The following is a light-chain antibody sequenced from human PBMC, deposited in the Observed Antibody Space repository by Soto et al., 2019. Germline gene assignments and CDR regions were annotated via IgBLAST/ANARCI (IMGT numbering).Light chain of an antibody. CDR1: ISDVGGYNF. V-gene: IGLV2-14*01. Sequence: QSVLTQPASVSGSPGQSITISCTGTISDVGGYNFVSWYQQHPGKAPKLMIYEVNSRPSGVSNRFSGSKSGNTASLTIFGLQAEDEADYYCSSYTSSTTRVFGGGTKVTVL. CDR3: SSYTSSTTRV. CDR2: EVN. J-gene: IGLJ3*02.